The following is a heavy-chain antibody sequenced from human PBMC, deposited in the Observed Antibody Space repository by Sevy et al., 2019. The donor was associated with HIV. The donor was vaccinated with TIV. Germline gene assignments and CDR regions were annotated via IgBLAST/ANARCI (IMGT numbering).Heavy chain of an antibody. CDR1: GFTFSSYS. Sequence: GGSLRLSCAASGFTFSSYSMNWVRQAPGKGLEWVSYISSSSSTIYYADSVKGPFTISRDNAKNSLYMQMNSLRDEDTAVYYCAGGGSYYYDSSGYIDAFDIWGQGTMVTVSS. V-gene: IGHV3-48*02. CDR2: ISSSSSTI. CDR3: AGGGSYYYDSSGYIDAFDI. J-gene: IGHJ3*02. D-gene: IGHD3-22*01.